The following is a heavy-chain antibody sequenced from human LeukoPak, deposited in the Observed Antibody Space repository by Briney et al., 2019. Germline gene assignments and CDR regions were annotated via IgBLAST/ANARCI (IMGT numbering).Heavy chain of an antibody. J-gene: IGHJ4*02. CDR2: IRYDGSNK. CDR1: GFTFGSYG. CDR3: AKGSDFWSSYYTFHFDY. D-gene: IGHD3-3*01. V-gene: IGHV3-30*02. Sequence: GGSLRLSCAASGFTFGSYGMHWVRQAPGKGLEWVAFIRYDGSNKYYADSVKGRFTISRDNSKNTLYLQMNSLRAEDTAVYYCAKGSDFWSSYYTFHFDYWGQGTLVTVSS.